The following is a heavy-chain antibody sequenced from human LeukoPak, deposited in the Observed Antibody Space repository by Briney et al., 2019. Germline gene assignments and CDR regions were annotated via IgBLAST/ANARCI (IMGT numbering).Heavy chain of an antibody. CDR3: ARCDSSGSLDY. Sequence: PSETLSLTCTVSGGSISSYYWSWIRQPPGKGLEWIGYIYYSGSTNYNPSLKSRVTISVDTSKNQFSLKLSSVTAADTAVYYCARCDSSGSLDYWGQGTLVTVSS. D-gene: IGHD3-22*01. V-gene: IGHV4-59*08. J-gene: IGHJ4*02. CDR2: IYYSGST. CDR1: GGSISSYY.